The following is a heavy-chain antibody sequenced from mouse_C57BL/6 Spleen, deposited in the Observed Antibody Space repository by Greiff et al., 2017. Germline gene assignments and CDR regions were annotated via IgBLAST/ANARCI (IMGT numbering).Heavy chain of an antibody. CDR1: GFTFSSYG. CDR3: AREGTTVVAPGY. Sequence: VQLKESGGDLVKPGGSLKLSCAASGFTFSSYGMSWVRQTPDKRLEWVATISSGGSYTYYPDSVKGRFTISRDNAKNTLYLQMSSLKSEDTAMYYYAREGTTVVAPGYWGQGTTLTVSS. J-gene: IGHJ2*01. V-gene: IGHV5-6*01. D-gene: IGHD1-1*01. CDR2: ISSGGSYT.